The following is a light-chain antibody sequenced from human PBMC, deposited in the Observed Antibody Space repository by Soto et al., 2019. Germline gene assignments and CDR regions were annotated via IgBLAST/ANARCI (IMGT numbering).Light chain of an antibody. CDR2: EVR. V-gene: IGLV2-14*01. CDR1: RSDVVAYNH. J-gene: IGLJ1*01. Sequence: QSALTQPASVSGSPGQSITISCTGTRSDVVAYNHVSWYQHHPGKAPQLIIYEVRNRPSGLSNRFSASKAGNTASLTISGLQAEDGAHYYCCSYTTRSTLVFGTGSKVTVL. CDR3: CSYTTRSTLV.